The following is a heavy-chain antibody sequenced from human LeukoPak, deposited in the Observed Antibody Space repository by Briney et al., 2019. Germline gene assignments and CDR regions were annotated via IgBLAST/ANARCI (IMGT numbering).Heavy chain of an antibody. CDR2: ISYDGSNK. J-gene: IGHJ4*02. D-gene: IGHD5-18*01. Sequence: GRSLRLSCAASGFTFSSYAMHWVRQAPGKGLEWVAVISYDGSNKYYADSVKGRFTIFRDNSKNTLYLQMNSLRAEDTAVYYCARDGLSWIRGFDYWGQGTLVTVSS. CDR1: GFTFSSYA. CDR3: ARDGLSWIRGFDY. V-gene: IGHV3-30*04.